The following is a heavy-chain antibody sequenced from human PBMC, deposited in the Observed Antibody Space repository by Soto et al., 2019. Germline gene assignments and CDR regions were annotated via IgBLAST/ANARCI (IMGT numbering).Heavy chain of an antibody. V-gene: IGHV1-2*02. J-gene: IGHJ6*02. CDR2: INPNSGGT. D-gene: IGHD5-12*01. CDR1: GYTFTRYY. CDR3: ASAATTEHYYYYYGMDV. Sequence: XSVKDSFQATGYTFTRYYMHWVRQAPGQGLEWMGWINPNSGGTNYAQKFQGRVTMTRDTSISTAYMELSRLRSDDTAVYYCASAATTEHYYYYYGMDVWGQGTTVTVSS.